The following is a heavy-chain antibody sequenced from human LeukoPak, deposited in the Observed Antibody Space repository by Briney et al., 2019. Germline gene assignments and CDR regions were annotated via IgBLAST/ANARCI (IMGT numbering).Heavy chain of an antibody. Sequence: SQTLSLTCTVSGDSFSSANYYWTWVRQPPGKGLEWIGYVYYDGSTYYHPSLQSRLAISVDTSKNQFSLNLTSVTAADTAVYYCVRGLTGYSYFFDYWGQGALVTVSS. CDR3: VRGLTGYSYFFDY. V-gene: IGHV4-30-4*08. J-gene: IGHJ4*02. D-gene: IGHD1-20*01. CDR2: VYYDGST. CDR1: GDSFSSANYY.